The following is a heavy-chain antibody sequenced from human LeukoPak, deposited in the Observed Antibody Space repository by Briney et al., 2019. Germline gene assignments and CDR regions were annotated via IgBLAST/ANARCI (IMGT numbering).Heavy chain of an antibody. Sequence: GGSLRLSCATSGFTYSSCVMAWVRQAPGKGLEWVSSISGSGGSTYYADSVKGRFTISRDNSMNTLYLQMNSLTAEDTAVYYCAKRHCSSTHCYAFDYWGRETLVTVSS. CDR2: ISGSGGST. D-gene: IGHD2-2*01. CDR1: GFTYSSCV. V-gene: IGHV3-23*01. J-gene: IGHJ4*02. CDR3: AKRHCSSTHCYAFDY.